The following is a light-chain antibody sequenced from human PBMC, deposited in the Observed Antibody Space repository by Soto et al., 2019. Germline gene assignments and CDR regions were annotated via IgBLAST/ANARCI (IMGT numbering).Light chain of an antibody. J-gene: IGKJ4*01. CDR2: GAS. CDR3: QQYGDSPLT. V-gene: IGKV3-20*01. Sequence: ENVLTQSPGTLSLSPGERATLSCRASQSVSGSYLAWYQQKPGQAPRLLIYGASSRATGIPDRFSGSASGTDFTLTISRLEPEDFAVYHCQQYGDSPLTFGGGNKVEIK. CDR1: QSVSGSY.